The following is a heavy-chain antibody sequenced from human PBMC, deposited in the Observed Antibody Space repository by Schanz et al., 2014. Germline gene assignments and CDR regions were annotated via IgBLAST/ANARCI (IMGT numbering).Heavy chain of an antibody. D-gene: IGHD3-16*01. V-gene: IGHV1-18*01. Sequence: QVQLVQSGAEVRKPGASVKVSCKASGYTFTTYGISWVRQAPGQGLEWMGWISAYNGHTTYSQKVRDRVIFTTDTSANTAYMELRSLRSDDTAHYYCVRVPSRDVAFDLWGRGTLVTVSS. CDR1: GYTFTTYG. CDR3: VRVPSRDVAFDL. CDR2: ISAYNGHT. J-gene: IGHJ2*01.